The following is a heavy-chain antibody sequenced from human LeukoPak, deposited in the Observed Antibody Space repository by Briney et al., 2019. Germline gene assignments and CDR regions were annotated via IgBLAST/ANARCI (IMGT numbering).Heavy chain of an antibody. CDR1: GFTFSSYA. CDR2: ISYDGSNK. D-gene: IGHD2-15*01. CDR3: ARPGHLVVQGYFDY. J-gene: IGHJ4*02. V-gene: IGHV3-30*04. Sequence: PGRSLRLSCAASGFTFSSYAMHWVRQAPGKGLEWVAVISYDGSNKYYADSVKGRFTISRDNSKNTLYLQMNSLRAEDTAVYYCARPGHLVVQGYFDYWGQGTLVTVSS.